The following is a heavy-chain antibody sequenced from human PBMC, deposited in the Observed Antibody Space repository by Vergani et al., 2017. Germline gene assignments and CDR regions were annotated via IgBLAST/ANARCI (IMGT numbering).Heavy chain of an antibody. Sequence: QVQLQESGPGLVKPSQTLSLTCSVSGDSISSGVYYWNWLRQHPGKGLEWIGYIYSTGSTHHNPSLRSRINMSVDTSKNQFSLKLKSVTAADTALYYCARMGGYDEGDAFRIGYFDAWGPGILVTVSS. CDR3: ARMGGYDEGDAFRIGYFDA. V-gene: IGHV4-31*03. J-gene: IGHJ4*02. CDR1: GDSISSGVYY. CDR2: IYSTGST. D-gene: IGHD3-22*01.